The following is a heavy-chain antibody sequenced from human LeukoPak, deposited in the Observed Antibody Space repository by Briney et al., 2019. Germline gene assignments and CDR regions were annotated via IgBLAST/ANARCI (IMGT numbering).Heavy chain of an antibody. CDR2: INWNDDK. V-gene: IGHV2-5*01. J-gene: IGHJ5*02. CDR1: GFSLSTSGGG. D-gene: IGHD2-2*01. Sequence: SGPTLVKPTQTLTLTCTFSGFSLSTSGGGVGWIRQPPGKALEWLAFINWNDDKRYSPSLKNRLTITKDTSKNQVVLTMTNMDPVDTATYYCARAVKFCSSTTCPNWFDPWGQGTLVTVSS. CDR3: ARAVKFCSSTTCPNWFDP.